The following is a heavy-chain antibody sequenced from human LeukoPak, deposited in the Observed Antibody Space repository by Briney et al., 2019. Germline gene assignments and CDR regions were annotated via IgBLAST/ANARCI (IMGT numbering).Heavy chain of an antibody. V-gene: IGHV4-34*01. Sequence: SETLSLTCAVYGGSFSGYYWSWIRQPPGKGLDWIGEINHSGSTNYNPSLKSRVTISVDTSKDQFYPKLSSVTAADTAVYYCAILTGPDGGWFDPWGQGTLVTVSS. CDR2: INHSGST. J-gene: IGHJ5*02. CDR3: AILTGPDGGWFDP. CDR1: GGSFSGYY. D-gene: IGHD3-9*01.